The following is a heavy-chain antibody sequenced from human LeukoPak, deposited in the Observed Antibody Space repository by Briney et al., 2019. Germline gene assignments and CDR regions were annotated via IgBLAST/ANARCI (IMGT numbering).Heavy chain of an antibody. D-gene: IGHD3-9*01. V-gene: IGHV4-39*01. CDR3: ARHGLLRYFDWLPYYFDY. Sequence: SSETLSPTCTVSGGSISSSSYCWGWIRQPPGKGLEWIGSIYYSGSTYYNPSLKSRVTITVDTSKNQFSLKLSSVTAADTAVYYCARHGLLRYFDWLPYYFDYWGQGTLVTVSS. CDR2: IYYSGST. CDR1: GGSISSSSYC. J-gene: IGHJ4*02.